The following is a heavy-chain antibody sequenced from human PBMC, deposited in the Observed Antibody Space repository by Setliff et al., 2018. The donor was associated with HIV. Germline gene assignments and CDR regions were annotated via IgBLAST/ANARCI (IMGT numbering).Heavy chain of an antibody. J-gene: IGHJ2*01. V-gene: IGHV1-2*02. CDR3: ARGTTVDYWYFDL. CDR1: GYSFTGYY. D-gene: IGHD4-17*01. Sequence: ASVKVSCKASGYSFTGYYIHWVRQAPGQGLEWMGWIKPNGGGTYFAQVRDRVSMIRDTSISTVYMELRRLRSDDTAGYYCARGTTVDYWYFDLWGRGTLVTVSS. CDR2: IKPNGGGT.